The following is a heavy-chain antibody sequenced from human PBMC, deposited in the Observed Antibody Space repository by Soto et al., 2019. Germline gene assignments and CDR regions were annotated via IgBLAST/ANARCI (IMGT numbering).Heavy chain of an antibody. CDR3: AKVPRAAAAPYYFDY. D-gene: IGHD6-13*01. J-gene: IGHJ4*02. Sequence: GGSLRLSCAASGFTFSSCGMSWVRQAPGKGLEWVSAISGSGGATYYADSVKGRFTFSRDNSKNTLYLQMNSLRAEDTAVYYCAKVPRAAAAPYYFDYWGQGTLVTVSS. CDR2: ISGSGGAT. CDR1: GFTFSSCG. V-gene: IGHV3-23*01.